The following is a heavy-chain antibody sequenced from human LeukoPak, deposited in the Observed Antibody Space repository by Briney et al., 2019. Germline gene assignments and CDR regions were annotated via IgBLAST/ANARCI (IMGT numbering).Heavy chain of an antibody. J-gene: IGHJ6*03. V-gene: IGHV1-18*01. Sequence: ASVKVSCKASGYTFTSYGMSWVRQAPGQGLEWMGWISTYNGNTNYAQNLQGRVTMTTDTSTTTAYMELRSLRSDDTAMYYCARGGGEYSSSSNYYYYMDVWGKGTTVTVSS. CDR3: ARGGGEYSSSSNYYYYMDV. D-gene: IGHD6-6*01. CDR1: GYTFTSYG. CDR2: ISTYNGNT.